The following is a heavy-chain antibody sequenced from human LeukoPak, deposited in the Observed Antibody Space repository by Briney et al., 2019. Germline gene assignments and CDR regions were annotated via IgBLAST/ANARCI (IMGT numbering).Heavy chain of an antibody. V-gene: IGHV4-39*01. Sequence: TSETLSLTCTVSGGSISSSSYYWGWIRQPPGKGLEWIGSIYYSGSTYYNPSLKSRVTISVDTSKNQFSLKLSSVNAADTAVYYCARRGSSWYYYYMDVWGKGTTVTVSS. CDR1: GGSISSSSYY. CDR2: IYYSGST. J-gene: IGHJ6*03. D-gene: IGHD6-13*01. CDR3: ARRGSSWYYYYMDV.